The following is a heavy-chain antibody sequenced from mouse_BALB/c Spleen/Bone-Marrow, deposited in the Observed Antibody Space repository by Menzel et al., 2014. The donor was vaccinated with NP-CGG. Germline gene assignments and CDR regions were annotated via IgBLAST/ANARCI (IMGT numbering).Heavy chain of an antibody. J-gene: IGHJ4*01. Sequence: LQQSGSELVRPGASVKLSCKASGYTFXSYWMHWVKQRPGRGLEWIGNIYPGSGSTNYDEKSKSKATLTVDTSSSTAYMQLSSLTSEDSAVYYCTLRWSYYAMDYWGQGTSVTVSS. CDR2: IYPGSGST. V-gene: IGHV1S22*01. CDR1: GYTFXSYW. CDR3: TLRWSYYAMDY. D-gene: IGHD2-3*01.